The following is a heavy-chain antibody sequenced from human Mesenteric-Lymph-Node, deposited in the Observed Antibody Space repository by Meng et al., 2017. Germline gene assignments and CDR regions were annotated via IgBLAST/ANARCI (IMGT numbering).Heavy chain of an antibody. D-gene: IGHD1-26*01. J-gene: IGHJ5*02. CDR2: IYYSGST. CDR1: GGSISSGDYY. CDR3: ARGQRSYSGSYPEWFDP. V-gene: IGHV4-30-4*01. Sequence: LQSSGQGLSKPSQTQSLACTVSGGSISSGDYYWRWIRQPPGKGLEWIGCIYYSGSTYYNPSLKGRVTISVDTSKNQFSLNLRSVTAADTAVYYCARGQRSYSGSYPEWFDPWGQGTLVTVSS.